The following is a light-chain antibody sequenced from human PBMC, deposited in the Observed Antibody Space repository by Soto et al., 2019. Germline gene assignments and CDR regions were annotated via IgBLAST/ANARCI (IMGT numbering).Light chain of an antibody. CDR3: SSYAGSLVV. Sequence: QSALTQPASMSGSPGQSITISCTGTSSDVGGYNYVSWYQRHPGKAPKLMIYEVSNRPSGVSNRFSGSKSGNTASLTISGLQAEDEAVYYCSSYAGSLVVFGGGTKVTVL. V-gene: IGLV2-14*01. CDR2: EVS. J-gene: IGLJ2*01. CDR1: SSDVGGYNY.